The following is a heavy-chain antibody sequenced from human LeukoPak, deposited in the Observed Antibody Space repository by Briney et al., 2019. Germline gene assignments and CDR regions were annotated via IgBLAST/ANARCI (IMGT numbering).Heavy chain of an antibody. Sequence: SETLSLTCAVYGGSFSGYYWSWIRQPPGKGLEWIGEINHSGSTNYNPSLKSRVTISVDTSKNQFSLKLSSETAADTAVYYCARERYSSGRKTGSYYFDYWGQGTLVTVSS. V-gene: IGHV4-34*01. J-gene: IGHJ4*02. CDR1: GGSFSGYY. CDR3: ARERYSSGRKTGSYYFDY. CDR2: INHSGST. D-gene: IGHD6-19*01.